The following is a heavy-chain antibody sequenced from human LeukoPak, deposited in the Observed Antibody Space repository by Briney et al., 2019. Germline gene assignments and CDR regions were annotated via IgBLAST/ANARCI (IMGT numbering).Heavy chain of an antibody. CDR3: ARADDTASFDY. CDR2: IYSGGGT. D-gene: IGHD5-18*01. V-gene: IGHV4-61*01. CDR1: GASFGSGSNY. Sequence: PSETLSLTCTVSGASFGSGSNYWSWIRQPPGKGLEWIGYIYSGGGTNYNPSLKSRVTISVDTSKDQFSLKMSSVTAADTAVYYCARADDTASFDYWGQGALVTVSS. J-gene: IGHJ4*02.